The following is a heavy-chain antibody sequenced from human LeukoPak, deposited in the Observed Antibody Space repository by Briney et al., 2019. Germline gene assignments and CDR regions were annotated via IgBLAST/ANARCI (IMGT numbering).Heavy chain of an antibody. CDR1: VFLFSIAW. D-gene: IGHD4-23*01. V-gene: IGHV3-30-3*01. CDR2: ISYDGSNK. CDR3: ASLSYGGNPNFDY. Sequence: GGFVTLSCAASVFLFSIAWISWVRQVPCKGLEWVVVISYDGSNKYYADSVKGRFTISRDNSKNTLYLQVNSLRAEDTAVYYCASLSYGGNPNFDYWGQGTLVTVSS. J-gene: IGHJ4*02.